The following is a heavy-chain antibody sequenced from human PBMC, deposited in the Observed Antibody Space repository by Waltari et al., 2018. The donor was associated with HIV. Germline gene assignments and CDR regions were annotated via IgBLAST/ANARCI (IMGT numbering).Heavy chain of an antibody. Sequence: EVQLVESGGGLVQPGGSLRLSCAASGSTFSSYWIHWVRQAPGKGLVWVSRVTSDGSSTSYADSVKGRFTISRDNAKNTLYLQMNSLRAEDTAVYYCARESEGYYASGTGNWFDPWGQGTLVTVSS. D-gene: IGHD3-10*01. J-gene: IGHJ5*02. V-gene: IGHV3-74*01. CDR1: GSTFSSYW. CDR3: ARESEGYYASGTGNWFDP. CDR2: VTSDGSST.